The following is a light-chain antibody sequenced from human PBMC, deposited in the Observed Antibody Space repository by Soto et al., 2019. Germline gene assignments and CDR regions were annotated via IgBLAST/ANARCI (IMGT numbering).Light chain of an antibody. Sequence: EIVLTQSPATLSLSPGERATLSCRASQSVSSYLAWYQQKPGQAPRLLIYDASNRATGIPARFSGSGSGTDFTLTISSREPEDFAVYYCQHRSNWTFGQGTKVEIK. V-gene: IGKV3-11*01. CDR2: DAS. CDR1: QSVSSY. J-gene: IGKJ1*01. CDR3: QHRSNWT.